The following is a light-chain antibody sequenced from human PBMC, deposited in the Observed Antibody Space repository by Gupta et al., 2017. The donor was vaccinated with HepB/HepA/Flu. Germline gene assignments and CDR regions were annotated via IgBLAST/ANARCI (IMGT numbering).Light chain of an antibody. CDR3: AAWDDSLSGPV. J-gene: IGLJ2*01. CDR2: END. Sequence: HSLLTHPPSPSETSWQRVTISCSGGTSNIGSNYVYWYHQFPGTAPKLLIYENDQRPSGVPDRFSGSKSGTSASLAISGLRSEDEADYYCAAWDDSLSGPVFGGGTKVTVL. CDR1: TSNIGSNY. V-gene: IGLV1-47*01.